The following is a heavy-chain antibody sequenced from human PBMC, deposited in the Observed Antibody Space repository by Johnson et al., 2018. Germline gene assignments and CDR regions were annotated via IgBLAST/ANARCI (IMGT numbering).Heavy chain of an antibody. CDR2: IKQDGSEK. J-gene: IGHJ3*02. V-gene: IGHV3-7*01. CDR3: ARSTYYFWRGYYFERNAVDI. Sequence: VQLVQSGGGLVQPGRSLRLSCAASGFTFSSYWMSWVRQAPGKGLEWVANIKQDGSEKYYVDSMKGRFTISRDNAKNSLYLQLHSLRAEDTAVDYCARSTYYFWRGYYFERNAVDIWCQGTMVTVS. D-gene: IGHD3-3*01. CDR1: GFTFSSYW.